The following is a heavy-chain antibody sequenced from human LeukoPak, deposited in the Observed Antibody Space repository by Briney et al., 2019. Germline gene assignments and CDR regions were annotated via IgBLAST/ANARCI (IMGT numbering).Heavy chain of an antibody. CDR3: ARDEYDILTGYSLDY. V-gene: IGHV3-48*03. D-gene: IGHD3-9*01. Sequence: GGSLRLSCAASGFTFSSYEMHWVRQAPGKGLEWVSYISSSGSTIYYADSVKGRFTISRDNAKNSLYLQMNSLRAEDTAVYYCARDEYDILTGYSLDYWGQGTLVTVSS. CDR1: GFTFSSYE. CDR2: ISSSGSTI. J-gene: IGHJ4*02.